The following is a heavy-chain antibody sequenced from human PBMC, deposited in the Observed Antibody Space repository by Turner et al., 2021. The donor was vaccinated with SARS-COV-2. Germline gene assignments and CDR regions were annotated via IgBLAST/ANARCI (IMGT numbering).Heavy chain of an antibody. J-gene: IGHJ4*02. CDR2: IRSKAYGGTT. CDR3: TRVKYCSGGSCYGYYFDY. CDR1: GFTFGDYA. D-gene: IGHD2-15*01. Sequence: EVQLVESGGGLVQPGRSLRLSCTASGFTFGDYAMNWGRQAPGKGLEWVGFIRSKAYGGTTQYAASVKGRFTISRDDSKSIAYLQMNSLKTEDTAVYYCTRVKYCSGGSCYGYYFDYWGQGTLVTVSS. V-gene: IGHV3-49*04.